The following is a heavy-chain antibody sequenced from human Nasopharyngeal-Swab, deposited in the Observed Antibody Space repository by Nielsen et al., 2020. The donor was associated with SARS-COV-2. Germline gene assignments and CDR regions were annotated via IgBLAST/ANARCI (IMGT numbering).Heavy chain of an antibody. D-gene: IGHD3-3*01. V-gene: IGHV3-21*01. CDR3: ARGREVSITIFGVVNDSYYYYGMDV. J-gene: IGHJ6*02. CDR1: GFTFSSYS. CDR2: ISSSSSYI. Sequence: GGSLRLSCAASGFTFSSYSMNWVRQAPGKGLEWVSSISSSSSYIYYADSVKGRFTISRDNAKNSLYLQMNSLRAEDMAVYYCARGREVSITIFGVVNDSYYYYGMDVWGQGTTVTVSS.